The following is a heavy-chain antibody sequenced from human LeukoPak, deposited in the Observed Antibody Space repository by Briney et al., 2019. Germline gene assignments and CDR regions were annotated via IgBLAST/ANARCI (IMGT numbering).Heavy chain of an antibody. Sequence: GGSLRLSCAASGFTFSSYVMNWVRQALGKGLEWVSVISGGGGSTCYADSVKGRFTISRDNSKNTLFLQMNSLRAEDTAVYYCAKGGYCSSTSCYVGWFGPWGQGTLVTVSS. D-gene: IGHD2-2*01. CDR3: AKGGYCSSTSCYVGWFGP. J-gene: IGHJ5*02. CDR2: ISGGGGST. CDR1: GFTFSSYV. V-gene: IGHV3-23*01.